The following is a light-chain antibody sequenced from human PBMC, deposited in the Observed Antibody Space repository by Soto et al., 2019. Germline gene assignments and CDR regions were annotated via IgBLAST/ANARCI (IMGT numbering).Light chain of an antibody. CDR1: QYISRY. CDR3: QQSFASPPLT. Sequence: DIQMTQSPSSLSASVGDRVTITCRASQYISRYLNWYQKKPGKAPKLLIYDASTLQSGVPPRFSGSGSGSDFSLTISSLQPEDFATYYCQQSFASPPLTVGGGTKVDIK. CDR2: DAS. V-gene: IGKV1-39*01. J-gene: IGKJ4*01.